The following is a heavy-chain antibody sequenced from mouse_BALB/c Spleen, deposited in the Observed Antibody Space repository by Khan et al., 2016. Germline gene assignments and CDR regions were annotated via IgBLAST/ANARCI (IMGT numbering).Heavy chain of an antibody. CDR1: GYTFSNYW. J-gene: IGHJ4*01. V-gene: IGHV1-9*01. CDR2: ILPGNANS. Sequence: QVRLQQSGAELMKPGASVKISCKATGYTFSNYWIEWVKQRPGHGLEWIGDILPGNANSNYNENLKGKATLTADTSSNTAYMQLSSLTSEDSAVYYCARAWYSMDNWGQGTSVTVSS. CDR3: ARAWYSMDN.